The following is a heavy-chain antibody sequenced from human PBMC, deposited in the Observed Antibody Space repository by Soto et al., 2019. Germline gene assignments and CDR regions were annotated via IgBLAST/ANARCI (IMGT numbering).Heavy chain of an antibody. J-gene: IGHJ4*02. CDR3: AKAQDVYYGDYELDY. CDR1: GFSFGNHA. Sequence: QVHLVESGGGVVQPRTSLTLSCAASGFSFGNHAIHWVRQAPGKGLEWVAVISYDGSKKYYGDSVKGRFSVSRDNSKNTLDLRVDSLRPEDTAVYYCAKAQDVYYGDYELDYWGRGTVVTVSS. D-gene: IGHD4-17*01. V-gene: IGHV3-30*18. CDR2: ISYDGSKK.